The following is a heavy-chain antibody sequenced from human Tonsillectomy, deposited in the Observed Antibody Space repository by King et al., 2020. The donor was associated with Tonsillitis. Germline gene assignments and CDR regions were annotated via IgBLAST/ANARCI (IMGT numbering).Heavy chain of an antibody. CDR3: ARQGGYGGSVYFDY. V-gene: IGHV5-51*01. CDR1: GYPFSNYW. D-gene: IGHD4-23*01. J-gene: IGHJ4*02. Sequence: VQLVQSGAEVKKPGESLKISCKASGYPFSNYWIAWVRQMPGKGLEWMGIIYPQDSDTTYSPSFQGQVTISVDKSISTAYLQGSSLKASDTAIYYCARQGGYGGSVYFDYWGQGILVTVSS. CDR2: IYPQDSDT.